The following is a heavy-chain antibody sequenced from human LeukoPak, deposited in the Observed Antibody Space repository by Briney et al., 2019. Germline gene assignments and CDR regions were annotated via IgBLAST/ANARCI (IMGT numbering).Heavy chain of an antibody. CDR1: ACSISSSSYD. D-gene: IGHD1-14*01. CDR2: IYYSGST. V-gene: IGHV4-39*01. Sequence: PSETLSLTCTVSACSISSSSYDWGWIRQPPGKGLEWIGSIYYSGSTYYNPSLKSRVTISVDTSKNQFSLKLSSVTAADTAVYYGARRTSEAHENYYMDVWGKGTTVTVSS. J-gene: IGHJ6*03. CDR3: ARRTSEAHENYYMDV.